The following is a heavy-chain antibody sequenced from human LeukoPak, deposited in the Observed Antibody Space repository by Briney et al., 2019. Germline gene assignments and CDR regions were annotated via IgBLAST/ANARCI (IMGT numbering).Heavy chain of an antibody. CDR1: GGSISSYY. CDR3: ARDSSDCSSTSCYRGFDY. Sequence: SETLSLTCTVSGGSISSYYWSWIRQPAGKGLEWIGRTYTSGSTNYNPSLKSRVTMSVDTSKNQFSLKLSSVTAADTAVYYCARDSSDCSSTSCYRGFDYWGQGTLVTVSS. J-gene: IGHJ4*02. CDR2: TYTSGST. D-gene: IGHD2-2*02. V-gene: IGHV4-4*07.